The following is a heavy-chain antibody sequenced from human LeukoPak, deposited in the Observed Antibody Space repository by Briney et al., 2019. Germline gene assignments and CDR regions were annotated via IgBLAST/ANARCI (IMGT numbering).Heavy chain of an antibody. Sequence: GGSLRLSCAASGFTFSSYSMNWVRQAPGKGLEWVSSISSSSYIYYADSVKGRFTISRDNAKNSLYLQMNSLRAEDTAVYHCARVGTVTNPDYWGQGTMVTVSS. CDR2: ISSSSYI. D-gene: IGHD4-17*01. J-gene: IGHJ4*02. CDR1: GFTFSSYS. CDR3: ARVGTVTNPDY. V-gene: IGHV3-21*01.